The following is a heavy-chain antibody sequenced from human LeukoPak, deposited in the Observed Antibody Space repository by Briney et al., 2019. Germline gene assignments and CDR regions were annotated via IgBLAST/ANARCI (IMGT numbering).Heavy chain of an antibody. V-gene: IGHV1-2*02. CDR2: VNPYSGGT. CDR3: ARARQLPFDAFDM. J-gene: IGHJ3*02. D-gene: IGHD4-23*01. Sequence: ASVKVSCKASGYTFTGYYIHWLRQAPGQGLEWMGWVNPYSGGTSFAQNFRSRVTLTRDTSTTTSYMELTSLRSDDTAVYYCARARQLPFDAFDMWGQGTLITVSS. CDR1: GYTFTGYY.